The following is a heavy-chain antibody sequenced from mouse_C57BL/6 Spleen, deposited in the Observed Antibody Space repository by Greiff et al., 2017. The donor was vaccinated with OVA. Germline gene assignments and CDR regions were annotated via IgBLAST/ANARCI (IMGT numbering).Heavy chain of an antibody. CDR1: GYTFTSYT. CDR3: ATTVVEGFAY. V-gene: IGHV1-4*01. Sequence: QVQLQQSGAELARPGASVKMSCKASGYTFTSYTMHWVKQRPGQGLEWIGYINPSSGYTKYNQKFEDKATLTADKSSSTAYMQLSSLTSEDSAVYYCATTVVEGFAYWGQGTLVTVSA. D-gene: IGHD1-1*01. CDR2: INPSSGYT. J-gene: IGHJ3*01.